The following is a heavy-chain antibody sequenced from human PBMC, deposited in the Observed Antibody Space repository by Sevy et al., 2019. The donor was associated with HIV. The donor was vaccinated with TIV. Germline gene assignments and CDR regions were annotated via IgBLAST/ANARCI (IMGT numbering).Heavy chain of an antibody. J-gene: IGHJ5*02. CDR3: ARNGGAYDTGFDP. D-gene: IGHD3-22*01. CDR2: ISSSGSSI. Sequence: GGSLRLSCAGSGLTFSSYDMNWVRQAPGKGLEGISKISSSGSSIYYADSVKGRFTIARDNAKNSLNLQMNSLRAEDTALYYCARNGGAYDTGFDPWGQGTLVTVSS. CDR1: GLTFSSYD. V-gene: IGHV3-48*03.